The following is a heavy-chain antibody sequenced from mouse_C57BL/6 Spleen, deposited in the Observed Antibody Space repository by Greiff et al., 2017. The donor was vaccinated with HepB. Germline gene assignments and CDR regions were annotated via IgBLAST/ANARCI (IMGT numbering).Heavy chain of an antibody. J-gene: IGHJ2*01. CDR2: IYPGDGDT. D-gene: IGHD2-1*01. Sequence: VQGVESGAELVKPGASVKISCKASGYAFSSYWMNWVKQRPGKGLEWIGQIYPGDGDTNYNGKFKGKATLTADKSSSTAYMQLSSLTSEDSAVYFCARADYGNPFDYWGQGTTLTVSS. CDR1: GYAFSSYW. V-gene: IGHV1-80*01. CDR3: ARADYGNPFDY.